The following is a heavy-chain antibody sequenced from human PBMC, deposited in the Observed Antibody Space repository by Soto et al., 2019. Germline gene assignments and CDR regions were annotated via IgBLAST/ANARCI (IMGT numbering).Heavy chain of an antibody. V-gene: IGHV1-18*01. Sequence: QVKLVQSGAEVKKPGASVKVSCKASGYTFPSYGISWVRQAPGQGLEWMGWISAYNGNTNNAQKLQGRVDMTTDTSTSSAYMELRRLRSDDTAVYYCARYAPTIAAQDDYWGQGTLVNVSS. D-gene: IGHD6-13*01. CDR3: ARYAPTIAAQDDY. CDR1: GYTFPSYG. CDR2: ISAYNGNT. J-gene: IGHJ4*02.